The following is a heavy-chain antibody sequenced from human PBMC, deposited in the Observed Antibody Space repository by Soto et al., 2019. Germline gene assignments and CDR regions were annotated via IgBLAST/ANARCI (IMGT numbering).Heavy chain of an antibody. Sequence: GASVKVSCKASGYTFTSYAMHWVRQAPGQRLEWMGWINAGNGNTKYSQKFQGRVTITRDTSASTAYMELSSLRSEDTAVYYCARNSGRGSSSFNSYFDYWGQGTLVTVSS. V-gene: IGHV1-3*01. CDR1: GYTFTSYA. J-gene: IGHJ4*02. CDR3: ARNSGRGSSSFNSYFDY. CDR2: INAGNGNT. D-gene: IGHD6-6*01.